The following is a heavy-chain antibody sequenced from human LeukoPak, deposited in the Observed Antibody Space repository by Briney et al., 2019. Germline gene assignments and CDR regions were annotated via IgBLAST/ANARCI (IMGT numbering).Heavy chain of an antibody. J-gene: IGHJ4*02. D-gene: IGHD6-19*01. V-gene: IGHV3-7*01. Sequence: GGSLRLSCAASGFTFSSYWMSWVRQAPGKGLEWVANIKQDGSEKYYEDSVKGRFTISRDNAKNSLYLQMNSLRAEDTAVYYCARDASSGWPAPYFDYWGQGTLVTVSS. CDR1: GFTFSSYW. CDR3: ARDASSGWPAPYFDY. CDR2: IKQDGSEK.